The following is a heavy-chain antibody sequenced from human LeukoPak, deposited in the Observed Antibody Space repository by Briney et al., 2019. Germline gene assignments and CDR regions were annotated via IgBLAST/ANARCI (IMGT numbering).Heavy chain of an antibody. D-gene: IGHD4-17*01. Sequence: SETLSLTCTVSGGSISSGGYYWSWIRQHPGKGLEWIGYIYYSGSTYYNPSLKSRVTISVDTSKNQFSLKLSSVTAADTAVYYCVRDSLGGVTTSCSVWGQGTLVTVSS. J-gene: IGHJ4*02. CDR2: IYYSGST. CDR1: GGSISSGGYY. CDR3: VRDSLGGVTTSCSV. V-gene: IGHV4-31*03.